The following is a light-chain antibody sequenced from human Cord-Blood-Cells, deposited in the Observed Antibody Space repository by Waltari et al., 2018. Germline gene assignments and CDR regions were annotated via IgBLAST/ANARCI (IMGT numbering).Light chain of an antibody. CDR2: EVS. J-gene: IGKJ2*01. CDR1: QCLLHSDGKTY. V-gene: IGKV2D-29*02. CDR3: MQNIQLYT. Sequence: DIVMPQTPLSLSVTPGQPASISCKSSQCLLHSDGKTYLYWYLQKPGQSPQLLIYEVSNLFSGVPYRFSGSGSGTDFTLKISRVEADDFGVYYCMQNIQLYTFGQGTKLEIK.